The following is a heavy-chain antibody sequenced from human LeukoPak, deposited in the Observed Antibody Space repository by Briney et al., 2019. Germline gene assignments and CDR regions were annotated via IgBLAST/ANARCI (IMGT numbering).Heavy chain of an antibody. V-gene: IGHV3-30*02. CDR2: IRYDGSDK. CDR3: AKDLSGYCSGGSCYPNWFDP. Sequence: GGSLRLSCAASGFTFSGYGMHWVRQAPGQGLEWVAFIRYDGSDKRYADSVKGRFTISRDNSRNTLYLQMNSLRPEDTAVYYCAKDLSGYCSGGSCYPNWFDPWGQGTLVTVS. D-gene: IGHD2-15*01. CDR1: GFTFSGYG. J-gene: IGHJ5*02.